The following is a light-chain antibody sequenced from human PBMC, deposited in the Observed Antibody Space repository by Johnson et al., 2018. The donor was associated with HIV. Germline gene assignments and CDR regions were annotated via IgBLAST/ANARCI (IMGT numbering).Light chain of an antibody. V-gene: IGLV1-51*01. CDR1: SSNIGNSY. J-gene: IGLJ1*01. Sequence: QPVLTQPPSVSAAPGQKVTISCSGSSSNIGNSYVSWYQQLPGTAPKLLIYDNNKRPSGIPDRFSGPKSGTSATLGITGLQTGDEADYYCGTWGGVFGTGTKVTGL. CDR2: DNN. CDR3: GTWGGV.